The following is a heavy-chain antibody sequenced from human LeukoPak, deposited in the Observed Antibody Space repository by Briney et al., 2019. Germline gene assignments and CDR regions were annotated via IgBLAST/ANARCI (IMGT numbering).Heavy chain of an antibody. CDR3: ASISGSYNGAFDI. CDR2: ISSSGSTI. CDR1: GFTFSDYY. Sequence: GRSLRLSCAASGFTFSDYYMSWIRQAPGKGLEWVSHISSSGSTIYYADSVKGRFTISRDNAKNSLYLQMNSLRAEDTAVYYCASISGSYNGAFDIWGQGTMVTVSS. D-gene: IGHD1-26*01. V-gene: IGHV3-11*01. J-gene: IGHJ3*02.